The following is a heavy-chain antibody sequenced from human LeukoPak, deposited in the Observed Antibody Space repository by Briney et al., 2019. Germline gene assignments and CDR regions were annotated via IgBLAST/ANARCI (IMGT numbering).Heavy chain of an antibody. V-gene: IGHV3-23*01. CDR3: AKRTDYSNYGPFDY. CDR2: ISGSGGST. Sequence: GGSLRLSCAASGFTFSTYVMSWVRQAPGKGLEWVSAISGSGGSTYYADSVKGRFTISRDNSKNTLFLQMNSLRAEDTAVYYCAKRTDYSNYGPFDYWGQGTLVTVSS. D-gene: IGHD4-11*01. CDR1: GFTFSTYV. J-gene: IGHJ4*02.